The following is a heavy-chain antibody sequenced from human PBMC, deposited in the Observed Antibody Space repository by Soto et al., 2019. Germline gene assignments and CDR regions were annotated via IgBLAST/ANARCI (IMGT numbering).Heavy chain of an antibody. CDR1: GFTFGGYG. Sequence: GGSLRVCWAAVGFTFGGYGRHWVRQAPGKGLVWVSRINNDGSSTSYADSVKGRFTISRDNAKNTLYLQMNSLRAEDTAVYYCARDPHYYYDSTGYYDYWGQGTLVTVSS. D-gene: IGHD3-22*01. CDR3: ARDPHYYYDSTGYYDY. V-gene: IGHV3-74*01. CDR2: INNDGSST. J-gene: IGHJ4*02.